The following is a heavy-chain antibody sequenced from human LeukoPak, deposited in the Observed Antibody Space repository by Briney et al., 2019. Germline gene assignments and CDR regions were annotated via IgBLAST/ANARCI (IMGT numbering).Heavy chain of an antibody. V-gene: IGHV1-2*02. D-gene: IGHD3-22*01. CDR2: INPNSGGT. CDR1: GYTFTGYY. Sequence: ASVKVSCKASGYTFTGYYMHWVRQAPGQGLEWMGWINPNSGGTNYAQKFQGRVTMTRDTSISTVYIDLTSLRSDDTAVYYCARDRHDSTGYYGGDFAYWGQGTLVTVSS. CDR3: ARDRHDSTGYYGGDFAY. J-gene: IGHJ4*02.